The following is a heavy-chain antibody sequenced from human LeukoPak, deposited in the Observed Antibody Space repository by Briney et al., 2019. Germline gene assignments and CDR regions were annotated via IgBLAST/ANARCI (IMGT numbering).Heavy chain of an antibody. Sequence: SETPSLTCAVYGGSFSGYYWSWIRQPPGKGLEWIGYIYYSGNTNYNPSLKTRVTISVDTSKNQFSLKLSSVTAADTAVYYCARAGSWKLNFDYWGQGTLVTVSS. CDR3: ARAGSWKLNFDY. CDR2: IYYSGNT. J-gene: IGHJ4*02. V-gene: IGHV4-59*01. D-gene: IGHD6-13*01. CDR1: GGSFSGYY.